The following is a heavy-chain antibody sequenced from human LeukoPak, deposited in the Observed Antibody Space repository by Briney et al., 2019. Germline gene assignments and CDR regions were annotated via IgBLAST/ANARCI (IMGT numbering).Heavy chain of an antibody. Sequence: ASVKVSRKASGYTFTGYYIHWVRQAPGQGLEWMGWISPNSGSANYAQKFRGRVSMTRDTSITTAYMELSSLKSDDTALYYCARVYYLWESYRYLFDYWGQGSLVTVSS. J-gene: IGHJ4*02. CDR3: ARVYYLWESYRYLFDY. CDR1: GYTFTGYY. V-gene: IGHV1-2*02. CDR2: ISPNSGSA. D-gene: IGHD3-16*02.